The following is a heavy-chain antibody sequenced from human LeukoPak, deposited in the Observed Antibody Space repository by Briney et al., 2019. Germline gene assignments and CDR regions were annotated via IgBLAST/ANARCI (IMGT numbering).Heavy chain of an antibody. D-gene: IGHD1-1*01. CDR3: ARRHPGTLSRTYDY. V-gene: IGHV4-4*09. J-gene: IGHJ4*02. Sequence: SETLSLTCTVSGCSISSYYWSWIRQPPGKGLEWIGYIYTSGSTNYNPSLKSRVTISVDTSKNQFSLKLSSVTAADTAVYYCARRHPGTLSRTYDYWGQGTLVTVSS. CDR1: GCSISSYY. CDR2: IYTSGST.